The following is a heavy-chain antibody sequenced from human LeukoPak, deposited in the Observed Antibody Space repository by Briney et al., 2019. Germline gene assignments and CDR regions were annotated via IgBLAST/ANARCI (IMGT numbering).Heavy chain of an antibody. V-gene: IGHV3-23*01. CDR1: GFTFSSYG. CDR2: ISGSGGST. J-gene: IGHJ4*02. D-gene: IGHD3-22*01. Sequence: GGSLRLSCAASGFTFSSYGMSWVRQAPGKGLEWVSAISGSGGSTYYADSVKGRFTISRDNSKNTLYLQMNSLRAEDTAVYYCARDSNYYDSRDFDYWGQGTLVTVSS. CDR3: ARDSNYYDSRDFDY.